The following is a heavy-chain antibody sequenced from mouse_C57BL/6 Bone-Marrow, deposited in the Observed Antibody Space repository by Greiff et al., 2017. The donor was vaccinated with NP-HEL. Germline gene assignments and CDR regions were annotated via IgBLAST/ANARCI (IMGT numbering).Heavy chain of an antibody. J-gene: IGHJ1*03. CDR3: ERSTIIKGWYFDV. CDR2: IDPNSGGT. CDR1: GYTFTSYW. V-gene: IGHV1-72*01. Sequence: VQLQQPGAELVKPGAWVKLSCKASGYTFTSYWMHWVKQRPGRGLEWIGRIDPNSGGTKYNEKFKSKATLTVDKPSSTAYMQLSSLTSEGAEDYDCERSTIIKGWYFDVWGTGTTVTVSS. D-gene: IGHD2-4*01.